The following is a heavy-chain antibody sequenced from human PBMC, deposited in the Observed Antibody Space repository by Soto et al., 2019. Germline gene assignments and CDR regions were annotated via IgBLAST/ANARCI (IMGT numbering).Heavy chain of an antibody. D-gene: IGHD2-21*02. J-gene: IGHJ4*02. CDR1: GGSISSGGYY. Sequence: QVQLQESGPGLVKPSQTLSLTCTVSGGSISSGGYYWSWIRQHPGKGLEWIGYIYYSGSTYYNPSLKSRVTISVDTSKNQFSLKLSSVTAADTAVYYCARGNVVVTAIADGVDFDYWGQGTLVTVSS. CDR3: ARGNVVVTAIADGVDFDY. CDR2: IYYSGST. V-gene: IGHV4-31*03.